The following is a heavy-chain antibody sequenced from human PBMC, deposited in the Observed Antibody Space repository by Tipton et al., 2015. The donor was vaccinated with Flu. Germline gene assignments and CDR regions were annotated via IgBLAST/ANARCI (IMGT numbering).Heavy chain of an antibody. J-gene: IGHJ5*02. CDR2: ICPGSP. V-gene: IGHV4-38-2*01. CDR1: GDSIGSRYF. Sequence: TLSLTCSVFGDSIGSRYFWAWVRQPPGKGLEWIGNICPGSPSYNSSLRSRVTISLAPSKAQFSLRLTSVTAADTAVYYCARRDYSNYVSEPKNWFDPWGQGTLVTVSS. CDR3: ARRDYSNYVSEPKNWFDP. D-gene: IGHD4-11*01.